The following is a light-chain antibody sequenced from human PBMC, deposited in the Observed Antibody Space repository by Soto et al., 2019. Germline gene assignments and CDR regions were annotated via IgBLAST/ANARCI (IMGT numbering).Light chain of an antibody. V-gene: IGKV3-11*01. CDR2: DAS. Sequence: EIVLTQSPATLSLSPGERATLSCRASQSVSSYLAWYQQKPGQAPRLLIYDASNRATGIPARFSGSGSGTDFTLTIGSLEPEDFAVYYCQQRSNWPPKYTFGQGTKLEIK. CDR1: QSVSSY. CDR3: QQRSNWPPKYT. J-gene: IGKJ2*01.